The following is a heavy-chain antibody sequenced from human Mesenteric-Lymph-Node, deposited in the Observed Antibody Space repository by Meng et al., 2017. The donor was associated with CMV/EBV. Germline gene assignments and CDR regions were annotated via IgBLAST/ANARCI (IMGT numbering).Heavy chain of an antibody. CDR3: ARAFYGDYVNDAFDI. CDR2: ISSSSSYI. J-gene: IGHJ3*02. V-gene: IGHV3-21*04. D-gene: IGHD4-17*01. CDR1: GFTLSEYT. Sequence: GESLKISCAASGFTLSEYTMNWVRQAPGKGLEWVSSISSSSSYIYYADSVKGRFTISRDNAKNSLYLQMNSLRAEDTAVYYCARAFYGDYVNDAFDIWGQGTMVTVSS.